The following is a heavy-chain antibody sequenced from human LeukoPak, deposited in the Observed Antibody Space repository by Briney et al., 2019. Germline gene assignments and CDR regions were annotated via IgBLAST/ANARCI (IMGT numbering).Heavy chain of an antibody. CDR2: ISAYNGNT. CDR3: ARDEGVLRYFDWLFGFDY. J-gene: IGHJ4*02. V-gene: IGHV1-18*04. D-gene: IGHD3-9*01. Sequence: ASVKVSCKASGYTFTSYGISWVRQAPGQGLEWMGWISAYNGNTNYAQELQGRVTMTTDTSTSTAYMELRSLRSDDTAVYYCARDEGVLRYFDWLFGFDYWGQGTLVTVSS. CDR1: GYTFTSYG.